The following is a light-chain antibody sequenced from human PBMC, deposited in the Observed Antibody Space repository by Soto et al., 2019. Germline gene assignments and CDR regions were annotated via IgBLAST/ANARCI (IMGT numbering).Light chain of an antibody. Sequence: QSVLTQPPSVSGAPGQRVTISCTGSSSNIGAGYDVHWYQQLPGTAPKLLIYGNSNRPSGVPDRFSGSKSGTSASLAITGLQADDEADYYCQSYDSSSRVVFGGGTKLTVL. V-gene: IGLV1-40*01. CDR2: GNS. CDR3: QSYDSSSRVV. CDR1: SSNIGAGYD. J-gene: IGLJ2*01.